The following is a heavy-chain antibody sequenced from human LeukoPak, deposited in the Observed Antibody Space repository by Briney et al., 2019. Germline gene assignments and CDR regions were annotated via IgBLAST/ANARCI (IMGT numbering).Heavy chain of an antibody. CDR1: GFTFSSYA. J-gene: IGHJ3*02. CDR3: ASLNGGYSGYDYLDAFDI. D-gene: IGHD5-12*01. V-gene: IGHV3-7*01. Sequence: PGGSLRLSCAASGFTFSSYAMSWVRQAPGKGLEWVANIKQDGSEKYYVDSVKGRFTISRDNAKNSLYLQMNSLRAEDTAVYYCASLNGGYSGYDYLDAFDIWGQGTMVTVSS. CDR2: IKQDGSEK.